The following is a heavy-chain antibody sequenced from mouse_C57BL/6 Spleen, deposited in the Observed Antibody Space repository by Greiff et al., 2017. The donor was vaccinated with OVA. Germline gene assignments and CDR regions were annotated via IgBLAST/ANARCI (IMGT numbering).Heavy chain of an antibody. V-gene: IGHV2-5*01. J-gene: IGHJ1*03. CDR3: AKRGLLRGWYFDV. CDR2: IWRGGST. CDR1: GFSLTSYG. Sequence: VQLQQSGPGLVQPSQSLSITCPVSGFSLTSYGVHWVRQSPGKGLEWLGVIWRGGSTDYNAAFMSRLSITKDNSKSQVFFKMNSLQADDTAIYYCAKRGLLRGWYFDVWGTGTTVTVSS. D-gene: IGHD2-3*01.